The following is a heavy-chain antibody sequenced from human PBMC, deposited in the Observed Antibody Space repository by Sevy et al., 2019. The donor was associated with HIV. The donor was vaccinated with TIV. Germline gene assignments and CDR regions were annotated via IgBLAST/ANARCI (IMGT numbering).Heavy chain of an antibody. CDR3: AREEVLLWFGELPPWYFDY. CDR2: ISYDGSNK. D-gene: IGHD3-10*01. V-gene: IGHV3-30-3*01. Sequence: GESLKISCAASGFTFSSYAMHWVRQAPGKGLEWVAVISYDGSNKYYADSVKGRFTISRDNAKNTLYLQMNSLGAEDTAVYYCAREEVLLWFGELPPWYFDYWGQGTLVTVSS. CDR1: GFTFSSYA. J-gene: IGHJ4*02.